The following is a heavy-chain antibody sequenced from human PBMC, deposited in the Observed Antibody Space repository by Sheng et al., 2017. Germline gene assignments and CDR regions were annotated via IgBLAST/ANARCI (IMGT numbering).Heavy chain of an antibody. CDR2: IFFSGST. D-gene: IGHD3-22*01. CDR1: GGSVTSGLSY. V-gene: IGHV4-39*07. CDR3: ARRVVVITSDAFDI. J-gene: IGHJ3*02. Sequence: QLQLQESGPGLVKPSETLSLTCAVSGGSVTSGLSYWGWVRQPPGKGLEWIGNIFFSGSTYYNPSLKRRVTISVDTSNDHFSLRLTSTTAADTAVYYCARRVVVITSDAFDIWGQGTMVTVSS.